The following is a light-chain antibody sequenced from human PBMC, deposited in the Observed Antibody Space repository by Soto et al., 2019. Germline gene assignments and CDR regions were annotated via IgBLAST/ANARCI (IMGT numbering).Light chain of an antibody. Sequence: EIVMTQSPGTLSLSPGERATLSCRASQSVSNNYLAWYQQKPGQAPRLLIYGASTRATGLPARFSGSGSGTDFTLTISSLQSEDFAVYYCQQYNTWPPITFGQGTRL. CDR1: QSVSNN. CDR3: QQYNTWPPIT. V-gene: IGKV3-15*01. CDR2: GAS. J-gene: IGKJ5*01.